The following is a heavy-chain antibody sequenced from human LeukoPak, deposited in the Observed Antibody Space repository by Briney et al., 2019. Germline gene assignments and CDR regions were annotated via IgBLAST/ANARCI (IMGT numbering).Heavy chain of an antibody. J-gene: IGHJ4*02. Sequence: GRSLRLSCAASGFTFSSYAMRWVRQAPGKGLEWVSVISYDGSNKYYADSVKGRFTISRDNSKNTLYLQMNSLRAEDTAVYYCASPLYGSSTSWDLEYWGQGTLVTVSS. V-gene: IGHV3-30-3*01. CDR3: ASPLYGSSTSWDLEY. CDR2: ISYDGSNK. CDR1: GFTFSSYA. D-gene: IGHD2-2*01.